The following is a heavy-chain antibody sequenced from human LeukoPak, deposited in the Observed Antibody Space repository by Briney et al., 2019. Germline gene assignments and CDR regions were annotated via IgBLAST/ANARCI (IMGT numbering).Heavy chain of an antibody. CDR1: GFTFSNYV. Sequence: PGRSLRLSCAASGFTFSNYVMHWVRQAPGKGLEWVALISYDGNNKDYADSVKGRFTISRDNSKNTLYLQMNSLRAEDTAMYYCARDQRGRTGSIMMAVLITGFDYWGQGTLVTVSS. CDR2: ISYDGNNK. D-gene: IGHD3-22*01. CDR3: ARDQRGRTGSIMMAVLITGFDY. V-gene: IGHV3-30*14. J-gene: IGHJ4*02.